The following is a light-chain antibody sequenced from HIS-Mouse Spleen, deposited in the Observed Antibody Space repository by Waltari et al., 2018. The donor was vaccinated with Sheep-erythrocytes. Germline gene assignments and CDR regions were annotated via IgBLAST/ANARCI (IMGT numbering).Light chain of an antibody. CDR2: QDS. V-gene: IGLV3-1*01. CDR3: QAWDSSTAV. CDR1: KLGDKY. Sequence: SYELTQPPSVSVSPGKTASITCSGDKLGDKYACWYQQKPGPSPVLVIYQDSKRPSGIPERFSGSNSGNTATLTISGTQAMDEADYYCQAWDSSTAVFGGGTKLTVL. J-gene: IGLJ2*01.